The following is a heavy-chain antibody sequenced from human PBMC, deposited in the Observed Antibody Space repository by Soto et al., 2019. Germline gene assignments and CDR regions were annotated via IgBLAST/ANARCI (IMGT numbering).Heavy chain of an antibody. CDR1: GFTFSSYS. Sequence: EVQLVESGGGLVQPGGSLRLSCAASGFTFSSYSMNWVRQATGKGLEWVSYISSSSSTIYYVDSVKGRFTISRDNAKNSLYLQMNSLRAEDTAVYYCARIGGRCSSTICPAGDAFDIWGQGTMVTVSS. CDR3: ARIGGRCSSTICPAGDAFDI. CDR2: ISSSSSTI. D-gene: IGHD2-2*01. V-gene: IGHV3-48*01. J-gene: IGHJ3*02.